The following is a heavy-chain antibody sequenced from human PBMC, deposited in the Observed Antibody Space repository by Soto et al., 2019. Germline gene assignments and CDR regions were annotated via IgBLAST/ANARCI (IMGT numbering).Heavy chain of an antibody. CDR1: WDSVSSNSAA. CDR2: TYYRSKWYN. J-gene: IGHJ6*02. CDR3: ARDLRIAVAVYYYGMDV. V-gene: IGHV6-1*01. Sequence: SQTLSLTCAISWDSVSSNSAAWNWIRQSPSRGLEWLGRTYYRSKWYNDYAVSVKSRITINPDTSKNQFSLQLNSVTPEDTAVYYCARDLRIAVAVYYYGMDVWGQGTTVTVSS. D-gene: IGHD6-19*01.